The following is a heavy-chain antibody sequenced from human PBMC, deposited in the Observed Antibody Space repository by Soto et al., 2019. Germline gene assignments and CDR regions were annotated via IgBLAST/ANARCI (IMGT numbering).Heavy chain of an antibody. Sequence: GASVKVSCKASGGTFSSYAISWVRQAPGQGLEWMGGIIPIFGTANYAQKFQGRVTITADESTSTAYMELSSLRSEDTAVYYCARLGYYYDSSGDRRATYFDYWGQGTLVTVSS. CDR3: ARLGYYYDSSGDRRATYFDY. CDR2: IIPIFGTA. V-gene: IGHV1-69*13. D-gene: IGHD3-22*01. CDR1: GGTFSSYA. J-gene: IGHJ4*02.